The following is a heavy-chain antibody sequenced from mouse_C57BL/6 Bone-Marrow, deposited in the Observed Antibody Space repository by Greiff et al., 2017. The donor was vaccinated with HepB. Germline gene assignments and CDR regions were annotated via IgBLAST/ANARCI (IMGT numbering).Heavy chain of an antibody. J-gene: IGHJ2*01. CDR2: INPSSGYT. CDR3: ARRDTTVVALDY. D-gene: IGHD1-1*01. CDR1: GYTFTSYW. V-gene: IGHV1-7*01. Sequence: QVQLQQSGAELAQPGASVKLSCKASGYTFTSYWMHWVKQRPGQGLEWIGYINPSSGYTKYNQKFKDKATLTADKSSSTAYMQLSSRTYEDSAVYYCARRDTTVVALDYWGQGTTLTVSS.